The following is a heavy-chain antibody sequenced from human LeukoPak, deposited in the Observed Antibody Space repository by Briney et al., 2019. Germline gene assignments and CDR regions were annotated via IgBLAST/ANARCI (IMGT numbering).Heavy chain of an antibody. CDR2: IIPIFGTA. CDR1: GGTFSSYA. Sequence: RASVKVSCKASGGTFSSYAISWVRQAPGQGLEWMGGIIPIFGTANYAQKFQGRVTITTDESTSTAYMELSSLRSEDTAVYYCAGGEVGATRDHYYMDVWGKGTTVTVSS. CDR3: AGGEVGATRDHYYMDV. J-gene: IGHJ6*03. D-gene: IGHD1-26*01. V-gene: IGHV1-69*05.